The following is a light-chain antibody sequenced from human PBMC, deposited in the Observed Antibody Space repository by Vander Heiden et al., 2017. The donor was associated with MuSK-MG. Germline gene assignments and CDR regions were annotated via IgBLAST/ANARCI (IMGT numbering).Light chain of an antibody. J-gene: IGKJ2*01. Sequence: QLTQPPSCLSASIGDIITITCRASQSISNYLNWYQQKPGQAPVLLIFAGSSLQSGVPSRFSGSGSGTDFTLTISSLQPEDFATYYCQQSYSTPPYTFGQGTRLEIK. CDR3: QQSYSTPPYT. CDR2: AGS. CDR1: QSISNY. V-gene: IGKV1-39*01.